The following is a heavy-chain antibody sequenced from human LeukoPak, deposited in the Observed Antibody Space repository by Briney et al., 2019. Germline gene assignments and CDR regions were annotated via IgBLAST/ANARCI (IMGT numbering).Heavy chain of an antibody. CDR1: GYTFTSYY. CDR3: ASPTSNWGQVSAFDI. J-gene: IGHJ3*02. CDR2: INPSGGST. Sequence: ASVKVSCKASGYTFTSYYMHWVRQAPGQGLEWMGIINPSGGSTSYAQKFQGRVTMTRDTSTSTVYMELSSLRSEDTAVYYCASPTSNWGQVSAFDIWGQGTMVTVSS. D-gene: IGHD7-27*01. V-gene: IGHV1-46*01.